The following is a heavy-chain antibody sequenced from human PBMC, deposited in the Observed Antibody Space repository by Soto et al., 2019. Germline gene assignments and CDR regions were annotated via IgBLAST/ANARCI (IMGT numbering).Heavy chain of an antibody. J-gene: IGHJ6*02. D-gene: IGHD6-19*01. CDR3: AREPIYIAVAGTYYYYGMDV. CDR1: GFTFSSYW. Sequence: GESLKISCAASGFTFSSYWMHWVRQAPGKGLVWVSRINSDGSSTSYADSVKGRFTISRDNAKNTLYLQMNSLRAEDTAVYYCAREPIYIAVAGTYYYYGMDVWGQGTTVTVSS. V-gene: IGHV3-74*01. CDR2: INSDGSST.